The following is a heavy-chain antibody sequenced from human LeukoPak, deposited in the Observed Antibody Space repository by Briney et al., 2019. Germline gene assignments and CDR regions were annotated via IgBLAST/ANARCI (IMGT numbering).Heavy chain of an antibody. D-gene: IGHD2-8*02. V-gene: IGHV4-31*03. J-gene: IGHJ4*02. CDR3: ARERFAGGYRYLDY. CDR1: GGSINSGGYF. Sequence: SETLSLTCTVSGGSINSGGYFWNWIHQHPGRGLEWIGSIYYTGSTSYYPSLKSRLTISIATSKNHFSLRLNSVIAADTAVYYCARERFAGGYRYLDYWGQGTLVTVSS. CDR2: IYYTGST.